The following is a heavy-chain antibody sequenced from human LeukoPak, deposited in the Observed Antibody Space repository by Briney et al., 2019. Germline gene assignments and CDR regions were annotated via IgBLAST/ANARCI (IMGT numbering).Heavy chain of an antibody. V-gene: IGHV4-61*08. D-gene: IGHD3-16*01. CDR2: INHSGST. Sequence: SETLSLTCTVSGGSISSGGYYWSWIRQPPGKGLEWIGEINHSGSTNYNPSLKSRVTISVDTSKNQFSLKLSSVTAADTAVYYCAREVGDPWGYYYGMDVWGQGTTVTVSS. J-gene: IGHJ6*02. CDR1: GGSISSGGYY. CDR3: AREVGDPWGYYYGMDV.